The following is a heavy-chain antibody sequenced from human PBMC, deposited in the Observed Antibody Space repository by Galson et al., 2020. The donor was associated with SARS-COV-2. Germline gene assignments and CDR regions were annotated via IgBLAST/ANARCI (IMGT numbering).Heavy chain of an antibody. V-gene: IGHV4-59*01. Sequence: SETLSLTCTGAGGTISSYYWSWIRQPPGKGLEWMGYSYYSGVTNYNPSLKSRLTMSVDTSRNQISLKLSSVTDADTAVYYCARYSSGGYFFDYWGQGALVTVSS. D-gene: IGHD5-18*01. CDR3: ARYSSGGYFFDY. CDR1: GGTISSYY. J-gene: IGHJ4*02. CDR2: SYYSGVT.